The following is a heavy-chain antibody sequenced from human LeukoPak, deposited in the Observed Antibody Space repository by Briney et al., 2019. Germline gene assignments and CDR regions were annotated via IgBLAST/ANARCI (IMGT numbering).Heavy chain of an antibody. D-gene: IGHD3-10*01. V-gene: IGHV3-53*05. CDR1: GFTVSSNY. Sequence: GGSLRLSCAASGFTVSSNYMSWVRQAPGKGLEWVSIIYSGGSTYYADSVKGRFTISRDNSKNTLYLQMNSLKGDDTAVYYCAKDSAFYYIDVWGKGTTVIISS. CDR2: IYSGGST. J-gene: IGHJ6*03. CDR3: AKDSAFYYIDV.